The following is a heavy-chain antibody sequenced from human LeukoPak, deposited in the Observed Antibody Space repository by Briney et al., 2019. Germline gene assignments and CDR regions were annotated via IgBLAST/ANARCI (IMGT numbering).Heavy chain of an antibody. J-gene: IGHJ4*02. V-gene: IGHV5-51*01. Sequence: GESLQISCQGSGYSFTSYWIGWVRQMPGKGLEWMGIIYPGDSDTRYSPSSQGQVTISADKSISTASLQWSSLKASDTAMYYCTRLSAVPRGEFDYWGQGTLVTVSS. CDR3: TRLSAVPRGEFDY. CDR2: IYPGDSDT. CDR1: GYSFTSYW. D-gene: IGHD3-16*01.